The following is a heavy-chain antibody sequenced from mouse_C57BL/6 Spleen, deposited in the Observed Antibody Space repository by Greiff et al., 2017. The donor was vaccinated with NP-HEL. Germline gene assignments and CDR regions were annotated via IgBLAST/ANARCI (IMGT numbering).Heavy chain of an antibody. CDR2: IDPENGDT. CDR1: GFNIKDDY. V-gene: IGHV14-4*01. CDR3: TTDYGSSYGFDY. Sequence: VQLQQSGAELVRPGASVKLSCTASGFNIKDDYMHWVKQRPEQGLEWIGWIDPENGDTEYASKFQGKATITADTSSNPAYLQLSSLTSEDTAVYYCTTDYGSSYGFDYWGQGTTLTVSS. D-gene: IGHD1-1*01. J-gene: IGHJ2*01.